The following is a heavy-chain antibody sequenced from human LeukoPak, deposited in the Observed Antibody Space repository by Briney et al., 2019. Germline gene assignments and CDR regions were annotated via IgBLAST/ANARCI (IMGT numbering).Heavy chain of an antibody. CDR2: ISSSSSTI. Sequence: GGSLRLSCAASGFTFSSYSMNWVRQVPGKGLEWVSYISSSSSTIYYADSVKGRFTVSRDNAKNSLYLQMNSLRAEDTAVYYCARDLRRGYSGYDPYWGQGTLVTVSS. V-gene: IGHV3-48*04. CDR3: ARDLRRGYSGYDPY. D-gene: IGHD5-12*01. CDR1: GFTFSSYS. J-gene: IGHJ4*02.